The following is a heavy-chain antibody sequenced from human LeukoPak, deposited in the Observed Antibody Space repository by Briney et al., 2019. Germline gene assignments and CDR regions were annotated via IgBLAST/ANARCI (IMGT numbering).Heavy chain of an antibody. CDR2: IYYSGST. J-gene: IGHJ3*02. D-gene: IGHD2-15*01. V-gene: IGHV4-31*03. CDR1: GGSISSGGYY. Sequence: SQTLSLTCTVSGGSISSGGYYWSWISQHPGKGLEWIGYIYYSGSTYYNPSLKSRVTISVGTSKNQFSLKLSSVTAADTAVYYCARGPMTPAPTGAFDIWGQGTMVTVSS. CDR3: ARGPMTPAPTGAFDI.